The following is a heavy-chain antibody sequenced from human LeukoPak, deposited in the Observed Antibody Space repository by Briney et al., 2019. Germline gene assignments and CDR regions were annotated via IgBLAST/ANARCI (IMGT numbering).Heavy chain of an antibody. CDR3: ASPPSDY. J-gene: IGHJ4*02. CDR2: IYHSGST. CDR1: GYSISSGYY. V-gene: IGHV4-38-2*02. Sequence: SETLSLTCTVSGYSISSGYYWGWIRQPPGKGLEWIGSIYHSGSTYHNPSLKSRVTISVDTSKNQFSLKLSSVTAADTAVYYCASPPSDYWGQGALVTVSS.